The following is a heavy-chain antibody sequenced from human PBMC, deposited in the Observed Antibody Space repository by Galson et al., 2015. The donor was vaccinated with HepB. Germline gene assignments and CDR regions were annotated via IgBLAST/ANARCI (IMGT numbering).Heavy chain of an antibody. D-gene: IGHD1-26*01. V-gene: IGHV5-51*01. CDR2: IFPGESDT. Sequence: QSGAEVKKPGESLKISCKVSGYSFTSYWIVWVRQMPGKGLEWMGIIFPGESDTRYSPSFQGQVTISADKSISTAYLQWSSLKASDTAMYYCARLLSRTWDVGDFWGQGTLVTVSS. CDR3: ARLLSRTWDVGDF. J-gene: IGHJ4*02. CDR1: GYSFTSYW.